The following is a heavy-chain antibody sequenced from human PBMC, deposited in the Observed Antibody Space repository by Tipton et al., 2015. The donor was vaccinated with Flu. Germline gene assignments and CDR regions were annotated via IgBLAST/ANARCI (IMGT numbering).Heavy chain of an antibody. V-gene: IGHV4-59*01. CDR2: MYYSGST. Sequence: TLSLTCTVSGDSISSYYWSWIRQPPGKGLEWIGYMYYSGSTKYNHSLKSRVTISIDTSKNQFSLKLTSVTAADTAGYYCARDLKWSSAYYNPLGYWGQGILGNVTS. J-gene: IGHJ4*02. CDR3: ARDLKWSSAYYNPLGY. CDR1: GDSISSYY. D-gene: IGHD3-22*01.